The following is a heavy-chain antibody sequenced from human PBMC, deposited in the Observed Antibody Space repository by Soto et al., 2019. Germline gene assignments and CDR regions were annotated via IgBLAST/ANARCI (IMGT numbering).Heavy chain of an antibody. CDR2: IYYSGST. J-gene: IGHJ4*02. CDR3: ARHPYSGCDLFDF. D-gene: IGHD5-12*01. V-gene: IGHV4-59*08. Sequence: SETLSLTCTVSGGSISSYYGSWIRQPPWKGLEWIGYIYYSGSTNYNPSLKSRVTISVDTSKSQFSLKLSSVTAADTAVYYCARHPYSGCDLFDFWGQGTLVIVYS. CDR1: GGSISSYY.